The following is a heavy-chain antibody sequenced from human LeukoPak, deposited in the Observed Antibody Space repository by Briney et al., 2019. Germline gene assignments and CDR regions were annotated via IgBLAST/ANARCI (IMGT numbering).Heavy chain of an antibody. CDR1: GFTFSTFH. Sequence: GGSLRLSCAASGFTFSTFHMVWLRQAPGKGLEGVSSISNSGAATYYADSVRGRFTISRDNSKDTLSLQMNSLRAEDTAVYYCARIMARTPSYWYGVDVWCQGTTVTVSS. V-gene: IGHV3-23*01. J-gene: IGHJ6*02. D-gene: IGHD3-10*01. CDR2: ISNSGAAT. CDR3: ARIMARTPSYWYGVDV.